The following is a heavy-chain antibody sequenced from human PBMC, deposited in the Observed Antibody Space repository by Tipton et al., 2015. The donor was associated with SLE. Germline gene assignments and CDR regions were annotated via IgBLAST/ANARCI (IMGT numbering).Heavy chain of an antibody. CDR1: GFTFSSYW. Sequence: SLRLSCAASGFTFSSYWMSWVRQAPGKGLEWVANIKQDGSEKYYVDSVKGRFTISRDNAKNSLYLQMNSLRAEDTAVYYCASSGSYYYFDYWGQGTLVTVSS. D-gene: IGHD1-26*01. J-gene: IGHJ4*02. V-gene: IGHV3-7*03. CDR3: ASSGSYYYFDY. CDR2: IKQDGSEK.